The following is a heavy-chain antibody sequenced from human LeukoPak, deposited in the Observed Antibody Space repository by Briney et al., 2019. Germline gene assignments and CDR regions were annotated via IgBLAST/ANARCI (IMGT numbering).Heavy chain of an antibody. CDR2: NDHNGST. CDR1: GGSFTNSNW. V-gene: IGHV4-4*02. D-gene: IGHD3-10*01. Sequence: SGTLSLTCDVSGGSFTNSNWRCGGRQPPGRGLEWGGINDHNGSTKYNRYFKSPVTITMDTSKTQFSLKLSSLTAADTAVYYCARGYRIRHYGSGSYFFDSWGQGTLVTVSS. J-gene: IGHJ4*02. CDR3: ARGYRIRHYGSGSYFFDS.